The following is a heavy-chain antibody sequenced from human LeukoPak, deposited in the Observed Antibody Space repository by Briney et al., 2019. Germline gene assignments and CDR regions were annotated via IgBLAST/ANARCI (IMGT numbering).Heavy chain of an antibody. CDR3: ARGGDILTGYSNWFDP. CDR1: GGSISSGSYY. V-gene: IGHV4-61*02. J-gene: IGHJ5*02. D-gene: IGHD3-9*01. CDR2: IYTSGST. Sequence: SETLSLTCTVSGGSISSGSYYRSWIGQPAGKGLEWIGRIYTSGSTNYNPSLKSRVTISVDTSKNQFSLKLSSVTAADTAVYYCARGGDILTGYSNWFDPWGQGTLVTVSS.